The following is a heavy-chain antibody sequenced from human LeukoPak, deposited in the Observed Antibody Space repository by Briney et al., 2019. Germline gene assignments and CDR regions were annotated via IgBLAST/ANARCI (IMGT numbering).Heavy chain of an antibody. CDR2: ISHDGNNK. D-gene: IGHD3-10*01. J-gene: IGHJ5*02. CDR1: GFILSNHA. CDR3: AKNAYYYGSGSSHGWFDP. V-gene: IGHV3-30-3*02. Sequence: PGGSLRLSCAASGFILSNHAMYWVRQAPGKGLEWVAVISHDGNNKYYADSVKGRFTISRDNSKNTLYLQMNSLRAEDTAVYYCAKNAYYYGSGSSHGWFDPWGQGTLVTVSS.